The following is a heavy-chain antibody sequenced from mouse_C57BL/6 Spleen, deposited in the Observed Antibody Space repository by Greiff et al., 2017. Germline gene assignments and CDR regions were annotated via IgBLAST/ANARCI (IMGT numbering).Heavy chain of an antibody. Sequence: VQLVESGPELVKPGASVKISCKASGYAFSSSWMNWVKQRPGKGLEWIGRIYPGDGDTNYNGKFKGKATLTADKSSSTAYMQLSSLTSEDSAVYFCARPSYDYFYAMDYWGQGTSVTVSS. D-gene: IGHD2-4*01. J-gene: IGHJ4*01. CDR1: GYAFSSSW. CDR3: ARPSYDYFYAMDY. CDR2: IYPGDGDT. V-gene: IGHV1-82*01.